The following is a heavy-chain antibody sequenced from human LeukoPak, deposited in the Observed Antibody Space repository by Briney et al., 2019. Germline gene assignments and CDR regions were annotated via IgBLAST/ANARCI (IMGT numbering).Heavy chain of an antibody. CDR1: GFTFSSYG. CDR3: ARDQIPGGDWLPRLYGMDV. CDR2: IWYDGNSK. Sequence: GGSLRLSCAASGFTFSSYGMHWVRQAPGKGLEWVAVIWYDGNSKYYADSVKGRFTISRDNSKNTLYLQMNNLRAEDTAVYYCARDQIPGGDWLPRLYGMDVWGQGTTVTVSS. V-gene: IGHV3-33*01. D-gene: IGHD3-9*01. J-gene: IGHJ6*02.